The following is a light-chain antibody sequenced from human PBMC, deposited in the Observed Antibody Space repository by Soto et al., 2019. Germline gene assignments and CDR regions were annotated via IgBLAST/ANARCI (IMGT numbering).Light chain of an antibody. J-gene: IGLJ2*01. CDR2: EVS. CDR3: CSYAGSSTSV. Sequence: QSALTQPASVSGSPGQSITISCTGTSSDVGSYNLVSWYQQHPGKAPKLMIYEVSKRPSGVSNRFSGSKSGNTASLTISGLQAEDDADYYCCSYAGSSTSVFGGGTKLTVL. V-gene: IGLV2-23*02. CDR1: SSDVGSYNL.